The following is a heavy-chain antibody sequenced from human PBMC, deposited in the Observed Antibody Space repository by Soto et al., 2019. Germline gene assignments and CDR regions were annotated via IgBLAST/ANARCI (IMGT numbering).Heavy chain of an antibody. CDR3: ARDIFWGGFGVSSWLDP. D-gene: IGHD3-10*01. CDR2: ISAYNGNT. J-gene: IGHJ5*02. V-gene: IGHV1-18*01. CDR1: GYTFTSYG. Sequence: QVQLVQSGAEVKKPGASVKVSCKASGYTFTSYGISWVRQAPGQGLEWMGWISAYNGNTNYAQKFQGRVTMTTDTSTSTAYMELRSLRSDDTAVYYCARDIFWGGFGVSSWLDPWGQGTLVTVSS.